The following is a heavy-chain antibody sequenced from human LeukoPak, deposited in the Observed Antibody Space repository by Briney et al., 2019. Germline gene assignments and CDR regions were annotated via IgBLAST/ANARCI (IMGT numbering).Heavy chain of an antibody. Sequence: GGSLRLSCAASGFTFSDYYMSWIRQAPGKGLERVSHISSSGSTIYYADSVKGRFTISRDNAKNSLYLQMNSLRAEDTAVYYCARVTTVTTFNWFDPWGQGTLVTVSS. CDR1: GFTFSDYY. V-gene: IGHV3-11*01. CDR3: ARVTTVTTFNWFDP. J-gene: IGHJ5*02. D-gene: IGHD4-17*01. CDR2: ISSSGSTI.